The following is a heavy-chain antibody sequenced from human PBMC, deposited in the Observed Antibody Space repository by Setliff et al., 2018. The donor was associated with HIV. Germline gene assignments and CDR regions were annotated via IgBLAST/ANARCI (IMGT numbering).Heavy chain of an antibody. D-gene: IGHD6-19*01. Sequence: SETLSLTCTVSGGSISSYYWSWIRQPPGKGLEWIGYIYYSGSSNYNPSLKSRVTISVDTSKNQFSLKLSSVTAADTAVYYCARGYPGIAVAGLSYYYYYYMDVWGKGTMVTVSS. CDR1: GGSISSYY. V-gene: IGHV4-59*01. CDR3: ARGYPGIAVAGLSYYYYYYMDV. CDR2: IYYSGSS. J-gene: IGHJ6*03.